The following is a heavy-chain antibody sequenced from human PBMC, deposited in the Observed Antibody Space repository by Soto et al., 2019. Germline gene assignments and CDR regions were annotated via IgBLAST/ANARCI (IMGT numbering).Heavy chain of an antibody. Sequence: SETLSPTGTVADGSLSNYNWNLVRQTAGKGLEWIGRIYSNGKASYNPSLKSRVTMSLYTLNNPVSLRLSSVTAADTAKYYCARERTYQLSGDDTLDIWGLGTMVT. CDR1: DGSLSNYN. D-gene: IGHD2-2*01. CDR2: IYSNGKA. CDR3: ARERTYQLSGDDTLDI. J-gene: IGHJ3*02. V-gene: IGHV4-4*07.